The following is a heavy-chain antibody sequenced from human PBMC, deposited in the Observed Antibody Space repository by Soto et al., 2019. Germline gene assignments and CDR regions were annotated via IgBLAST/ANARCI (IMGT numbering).Heavy chain of an antibody. J-gene: IGHJ4*02. CDR3: ATSGDLWYFDY. Sequence: GGSLRLSYAASGFTFSDHYMDWVRQAPGKGLEWVGRTRNKANSYTTEYAASVKGRFTISRDDSKNSLYLQMNSLKTEDTAVYYCATSGDLWYFDYWGQGTLVTVSS. D-gene: IGHD7-27*01. CDR2: TRNKANSYTT. CDR1: GFTFSDHY. V-gene: IGHV3-72*01.